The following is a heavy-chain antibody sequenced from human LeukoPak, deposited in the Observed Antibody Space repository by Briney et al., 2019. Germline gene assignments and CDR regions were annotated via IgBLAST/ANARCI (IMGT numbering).Heavy chain of an antibody. D-gene: IGHD1-26*01. J-gene: IGHJ4*02. V-gene: IGHV3-49*03. CDR1: GFTFGTHG. CDR3: SRGVIVGAAYFDF. CDR2: IKTKTYGGTT. Sequence: GGSLRLSCAASGFTFGTHGVSWFRQAPGKGPEWISFIKTKTYGGTTEYAASVQGRFTISRDDSTGIAYLQMESLKHEDTAVYYCSRGVIVGAAYFDFWGQGTLVTVSS.